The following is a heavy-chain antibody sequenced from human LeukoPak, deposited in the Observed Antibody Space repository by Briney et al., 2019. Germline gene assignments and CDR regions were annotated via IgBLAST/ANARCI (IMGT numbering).Heavy chain of an antibody. CDR1: GSTFSSYA. J-gene: IGHJ5*02. CDR2: ISYDGSNK. V-gene: IGHV3-30-3*01. Sequence: GGSLRLSCAASGSTFSSYAMHWVRQAPGKGLEWVAVISYDGSNKYYADSVKGRFTISRDNSKNTLYLQMNSLRAEDTAVYYCAREAYSSGWYPWFDPWGQGTLVTVSS. D-gene: IGHD6-19*01. CDR3: AREAYSSGWYPWFDP.